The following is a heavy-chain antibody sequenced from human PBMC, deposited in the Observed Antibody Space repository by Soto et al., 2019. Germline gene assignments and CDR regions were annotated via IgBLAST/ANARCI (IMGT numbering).Heavy chain of an antibody. CDR2: ISSSSSYI. CDR3: FCFYGDS. CDR1: GFTFSSYS. Sequence: EVQLVESGGGLVKPGGSLRLSCAASGFTFSSYSMNWVRQAPGKGLEWVSSISSSSSYIYYADSVKGRFTISRDNAKNPLFPQNNRPGGQDPAFYFFFCFYGDSWGQGTLVTVSS. V-gene: IGHV3-21*01. D-gene: IGHD3-16*01. J-gene: IGHJ4*02.